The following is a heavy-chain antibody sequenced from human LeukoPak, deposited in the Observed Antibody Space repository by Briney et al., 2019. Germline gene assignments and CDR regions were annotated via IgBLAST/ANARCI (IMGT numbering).Heavy chain of an antibody. D-gene: IGHD5-24*01. V-gene: IGHV3-23*01. CDR2: ISGSGDDT. CDR3: AKQFVDI. Sequence: QAGGSLRLSCAASGFTFTNYAMNWVRQAPGKGLEWVSSISGSGDDTSYADSVKGRFTISRDNSRNTLCLQMNSLRAGDTAVYYCAKQFVDIWGQGTLVTVSS. J-gene: IGHJ5*02. CDR1: GFTFTNYA.